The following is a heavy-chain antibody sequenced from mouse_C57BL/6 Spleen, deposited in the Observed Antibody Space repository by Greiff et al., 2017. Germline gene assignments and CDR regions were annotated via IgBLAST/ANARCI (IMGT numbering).Heavy chain of an antibody. CDR2: ISYDGSN. D-gene: IGHD2-4*01. J-gene: IGHJ2*01. CDR3: ARERGDYDGFDY. V-gene: IGHV3-6*01. CDR1: GYSITSGYY. Sequence: ESGPGLVKPSQSLSLTCSVTGYSITSGYYWNWIRQFPGNKLEWMGYISYDGSNNYNPSLKNRISITRDTSKNQCFLKLNSVTTEDTATYYCARERGDYDGFDYWGQGTTLTVSS.